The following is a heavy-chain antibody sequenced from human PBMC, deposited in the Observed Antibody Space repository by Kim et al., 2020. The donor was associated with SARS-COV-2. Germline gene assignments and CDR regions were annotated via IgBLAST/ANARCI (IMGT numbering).Heavy chain of an antibody. CDR3: ARSALVFYYYMDV. D-gene: IGHD3-3*02. Sequence: SETLSLTCAVYGGSFSGYYWSWIRQPPGKGLEWIGEINHSGSTNYNPSLKSRVTISVDTSKNQFSLKLSSVTAADTTVYYCARSALVFYYYMDVWGKGTTVTVSS. J-gene: IGHJ6*03. CDR1: GGSFSGYY. V-gene: IGHV4-34*01. CDR2: INHSGST.